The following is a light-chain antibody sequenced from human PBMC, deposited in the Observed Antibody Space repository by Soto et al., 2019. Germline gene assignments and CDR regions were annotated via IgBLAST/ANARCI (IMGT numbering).Light chain of an antibody. CDR3: QQYLNRWT. CDR2: KAS. CDR1: QSISSW. Sequence: DIQMTQSPSTLSAAVRDRVTITCRASQSISSWLAWYQQKPGKAPKLLIYKASSLEGGVPSRFSGSGSGKEFTLTISSLKHDDFATYYCQQYLNRWTFGQGTKVDI. V-gene: IGKV1-5*03. J-gene: IGKJ1*01.